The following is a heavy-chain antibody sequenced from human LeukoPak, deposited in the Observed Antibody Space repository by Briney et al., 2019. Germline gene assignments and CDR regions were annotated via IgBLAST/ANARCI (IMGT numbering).Heavy chain of an antibody. CDR1: GFTFSSYD. CDR2: IGTAGDP. Sequence: GGSLRLSCAASGFTFSSYDMHWVRQATGKGLEWVPAIGTAGDPYYPGSVKGRFTISRENAKNSLYLQMNSLRAGDTAVYYCARAYYYGSGSYFFDYWGQGTLVTVSS. CDR3: ARAYYYGSGSYFFDY. V-gene: IGHV3-13*05. D-gene: IGHD3-10*01. J-gene: IGHJ4*02.